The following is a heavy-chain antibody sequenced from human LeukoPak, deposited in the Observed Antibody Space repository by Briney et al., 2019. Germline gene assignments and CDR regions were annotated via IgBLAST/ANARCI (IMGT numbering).Heavy chain of an antibody. V-gene: IGHV1-2*02. Sequence: ASVKVSCKASGYTFTGYYLHWVRQASGQGLEWMGWINSNNGGTNYAQKFQGRVSMTRDTSMNTGCMELSSLRSDDTAVYYCARSYIRDYYHYGMDVWGQGTTVTVSS. CDR1: GYTFTGYY. CDR2: INSNNGGT. J-gene: IGHJ6*02. CDR3: ARSYIRDYYHYGMDV. D-gene: IGHD3-10*01.